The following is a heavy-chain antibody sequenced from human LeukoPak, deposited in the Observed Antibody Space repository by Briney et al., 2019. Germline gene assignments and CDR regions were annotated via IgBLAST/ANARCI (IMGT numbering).Heavy chain of an antibody. CDR3: ARSVGTYYYDSSGYYDAFDI. D-gene: IGHD3-22*01. CDR2: IYHSGST. Sequence: SQTLSLTCAVSGGSISSGGYSWSWIRQPPGKGLEWIGYIYHSGSTYYNPSLKSRVTISVDRSKNQFSLKLSSATAADTAVYYCARSVGTYYYDSSGYYDAFDIWGQGTMVTVSS. V-gene: IGHV4-30-2*01. CDR1: GGSISSGGYS. J-gene: IGHJ3*02.